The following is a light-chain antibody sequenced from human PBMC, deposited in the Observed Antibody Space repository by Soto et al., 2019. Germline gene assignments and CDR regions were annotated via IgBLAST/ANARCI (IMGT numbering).Light chain of an antibody. Sequence: DIHMTQAPCTRSTSVGQRVTITSXASQSISSWLAWYQQKPGKAPKLLIYAASSLQSGVPSRFSGSASGTDFTLTISSLQPEDFATYYCLQDYSYPWTFGQGTKVDI. CDR2: AAS. CDR1: QSISSW. J-gene: IGKJ1*01. V-gene: IGKV1-5*01. CDR3: LQDYSYPWT.